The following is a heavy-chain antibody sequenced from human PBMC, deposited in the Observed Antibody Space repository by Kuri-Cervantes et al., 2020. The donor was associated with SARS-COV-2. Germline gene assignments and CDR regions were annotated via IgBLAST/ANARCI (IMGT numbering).Heavy chain of an antibody. J-gene: IGHJ4*02. D-gene: IGHD2-15*01. CDR2: IWYDGTYK. CDR3: VRDYCSGGSCYGFDS. CDR1: GFTFSNYG. Sequence: GESLKISCVVSGFTFSNYGMRWVRQTPSRGLEWVAIIWYDGTYKYYADSVEGRFSISRDNSKNSLYLQMNNLRAEDTALYYCVRDYCSGGSCYGFDSWGQGTLVTVSS. V-gene: IGHV3-33*01.